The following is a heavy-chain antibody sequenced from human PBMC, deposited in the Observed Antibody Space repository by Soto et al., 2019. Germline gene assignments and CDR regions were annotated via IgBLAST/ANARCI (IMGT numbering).Heavy chain of an antibody. Sequence: PSETLSLTCTVSGGSISSSDYFWGWLRQPPGKGLEWIGSIFYSGSTYYNPSLKSRVTISVDTSKNQFSLKLSSVTAADTAVYYCARHTPAVSISDHWGQGTLVTVSS. D-gene: IGHD2-15*01. CDR2: IFYSGST. J-gene: IGHJ4*02. V-gene: IGHV4-39*01. CDR3: ARHTPAVSISDH. CDR1: GGSISSSDYF.